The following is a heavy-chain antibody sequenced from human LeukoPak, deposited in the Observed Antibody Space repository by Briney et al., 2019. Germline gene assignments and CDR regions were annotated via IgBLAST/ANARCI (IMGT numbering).Heavy chain of an antibody. J-gene: IGHJ3*02. Sequence: ASVKVSCKASGYTFTRYYMHWVRQAPGQGLEWMGIINPSGGSTSHAQKFQGRVTMTRDTSTSTVYMELSSLRSEDTAVYYCAREEAVGAKFRHAFDIWGQGTMVTVSP. V-gene: IGHV1-46*01. CDR1: GYTFTRYY. CDR2: INPSGGST. D-gene: IGHD1-26*01. CDR3: AREEAVGAKFRHAFDI.